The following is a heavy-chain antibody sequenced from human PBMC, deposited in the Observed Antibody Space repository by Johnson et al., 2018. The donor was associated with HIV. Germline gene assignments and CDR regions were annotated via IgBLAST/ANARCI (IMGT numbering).Heavy chain of an antibody. CDR3: ARLRGAFDI. CDR2: ISYDGSNK. V-gene: IGHV3-30*03. CDR1: GFTFSSYW. J-gene: IGHJ3*02. Sequence: QVQLVESGGGLVQPGGSLRLSCAASGFTFSSYWMSWVRQAPGKGLEWVAAISYDGSNKDYADSVKGRFTISRDNSKNTLYLQMNSLRAEETAVYYCARLRGAFDIWGQGTMVTVSS.